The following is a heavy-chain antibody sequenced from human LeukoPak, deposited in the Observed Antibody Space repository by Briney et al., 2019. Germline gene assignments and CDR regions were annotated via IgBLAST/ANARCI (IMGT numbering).Heavy chain of an antibody. CDR2: ISYDGSNK. Sequence: GGSLRLSCAASGFTFSSYAMHWVRQAPGKGLEWVAVISYDGSNKYYADSVKGRFTISRDNAKNSLYLQMNSLRAEDTAVYYCAVSPGSWYYYMDVWGKGTTVTVSS. CDR1: GFTFSSYA. J-gene: IGHJ6*03. V-gene: IGHV3-30-3*01. CDR3: AVSPGSWYYYMDV. D-gene: IGHD6-13*01.